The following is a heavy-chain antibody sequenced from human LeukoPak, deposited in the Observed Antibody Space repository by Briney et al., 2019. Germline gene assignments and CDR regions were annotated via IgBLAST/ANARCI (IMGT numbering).Heavy chain of an antibody. Sequence: SETLSLTCAVSGGSISSGGYSWSWIRQPPGKGLEWIGYIYHSGSTYYSPSLKSRVTISVDRSKNQFSLKLSSVTAADTAVYYCARTYDSRYSLAGDKNWFDPWGQGTLVTVSS. D-gene: IGHD3-22*01. J-gene: IGHJ5*02. V-gene: IGHV4-30-2*01. CDR1: GGSISSGGYS. CDR2: IYHSGST. CDR3: ARTYDSRYSLAGDKNWFDP.